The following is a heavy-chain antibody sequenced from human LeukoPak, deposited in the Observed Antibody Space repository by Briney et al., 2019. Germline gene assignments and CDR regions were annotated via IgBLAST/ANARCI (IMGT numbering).Heavy chain of an antibody. J-gene: IGHJ4*02. D-gene: IGHD3-22*01. CDR1: GYTFTGYY. Sequence: ASVKVSCKASGYTFTGYYMHWVRQAPGQGLEWMGWINPNSGGTNYAQEFQGRVTMTRDTSISTAYMELSRLRSDDTAVYCCARYYYDSSGFSLFDYWGQGTLVTVSS. V-gene: IGHV1-2*02. CDR2: INPNSGGT. CDR3: ARYYYDSSGFSLFDY.